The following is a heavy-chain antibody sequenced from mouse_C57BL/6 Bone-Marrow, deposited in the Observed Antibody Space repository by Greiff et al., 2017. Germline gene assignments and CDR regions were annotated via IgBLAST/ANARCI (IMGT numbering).Heavy chain of an antibody. V-gene: IGHV1-85*01. CDR1: GYTFTSYD. CDR3: ARLEFDGSSGDWYFDV. Sequence: QVQLQQSGAELVKPGASVKLSCTASGYTFTSYDINWVKQRPGQGLEWIGWIYPRDGSTKYNEKFKGKATLTVGTSSSTAYMELHSLTSEDSAVYFCARLEFDGSSGDWYFDVWGTGTTVTVSS. CDR2: IYPRDGST. D-gene: IGHD1-1*01. J-gene: IGHJ1*03.